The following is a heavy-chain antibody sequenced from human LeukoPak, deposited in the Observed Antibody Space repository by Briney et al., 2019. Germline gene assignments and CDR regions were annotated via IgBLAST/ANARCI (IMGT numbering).Heavy chain of an antibody. V-gene: IGHV3-30-3*01. CDR2: ISYDGSNK. D-gene: IGHD6-13*01. J-gene: IGHJ4*02. CDR3: ARALSAEVAAALEY. Sequence: PGRSLRLSCAASGFTFSSYAMHWVRQAPGKGLEWVAVISYDGSNKYYADSVKGRFTISRDNSKNTLYLQMNSLRAEGTAVYYCARALSAEVAAALEYWGQGTLVTVSS. CDR1: GFTFSSYA.